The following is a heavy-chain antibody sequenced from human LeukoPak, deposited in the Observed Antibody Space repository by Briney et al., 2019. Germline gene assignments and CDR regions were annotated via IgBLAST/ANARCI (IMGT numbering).Heavy chain of an antibody. V-gene: IGHV4-59*01. CDR1: GGSISSYY. D-gene: IGHD1-26*01. J-gene: IGHJ6*03. CDR3: ARDGPVSGSSPYYYYYYMDV. CDR2: IYYSGST. Sequence: SETLSLACTVSGGSISSYYWSWIRQPPGKGLEWIGYIYYSGSTNYNPSLKGRVTISVDTSKNQFSLKLSSVTAADTAVYYCARDGPVSGSSPYYYYYYMDVWGKGTTVTVSS.